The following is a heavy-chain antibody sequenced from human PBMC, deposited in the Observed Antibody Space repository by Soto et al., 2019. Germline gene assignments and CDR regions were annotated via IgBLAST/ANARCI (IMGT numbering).Heavy chain of an antibody. V-gene: IGHV1-3*01. CDR2: INAGNGNT. CDR1: GYTFTSYA. CDR3: ARADIVVVPAANYYFDY. D-gene: IGHD2-2*01. J-gene: IGHJ4*02. Sequence: ASVKVSCKASGYTFTSYAMHWVRQAPGQRLEWMGWINAGNGNTKYSQKFQGRVTITRDTSASTAYMELSSLRSEDTAVYYCARADIVVVPAANYYFDYWGQGTLVTVSS.